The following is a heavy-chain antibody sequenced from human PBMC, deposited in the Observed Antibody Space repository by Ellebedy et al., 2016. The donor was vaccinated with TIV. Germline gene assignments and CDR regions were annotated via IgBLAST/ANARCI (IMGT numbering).Heavy chain of an antibody. Sequence: SETLSLXXTVSGGSISAFFWSWIRQPPGKGLEWIGFIYFTGTTNYNPSLKSRVTISVDTSKNHVSLTLTSVTAVDTAMYYCARQGVKTRDAFDVWGPGTMVIASS. D-gene: IGHD2-8*01. J-gene: IGHJ3*01. CDR3: ARQGVKTRDAFDV. CDR2: IYFTGTT. V-gene: IGHV4-59*08. CDR1: GGSISAFF.